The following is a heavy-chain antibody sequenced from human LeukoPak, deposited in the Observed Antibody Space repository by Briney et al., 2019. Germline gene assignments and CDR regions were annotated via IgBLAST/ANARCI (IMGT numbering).Heavy chain of an antibody. CDR2: ISWNSGSI. CDR3: AKGSNYYDSSGYSNYFDY. J-gene: IGHJ4*02. D-gene: IGHD3-22*01. Sequence: PGGSLRLSCAASGFTFDDYAMHWVRQAPGKGLEWVSGISWNSGSIGYADSVKGRFTISRDNAKNSLYLQMNSLRAEDMALYYCAKGSNYYDSSGYSNYFDYWGQETLVTVSS. CDR1: GFTFDDYA. V-gene: IGHV3-9*03.